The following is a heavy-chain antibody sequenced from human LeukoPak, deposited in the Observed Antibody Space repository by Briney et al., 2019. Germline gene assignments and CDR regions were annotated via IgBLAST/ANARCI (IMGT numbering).Heavy chain of an antibody. V-gene: IGHV4-34*01. CDR3: ARAWFGELRFDP. J-gene: IGHJ5*02. CDR1: GGSFSGYY. Sequence: SETLSLTCAVYGGSFSGYYRSWIRQPPGKGLEWIGEINHSGSTNYNPSLKSRVTISVDTSKNQFSLKPSSVTAADTAVYYCARAWFGELRFDPWGQGTLVTVSS. D-gene: IGHD3-10*01. CDR2: INHSGST.